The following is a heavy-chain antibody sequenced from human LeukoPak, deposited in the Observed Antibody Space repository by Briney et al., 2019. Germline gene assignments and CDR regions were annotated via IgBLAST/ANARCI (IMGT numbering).Heavy chain of an antibody. CDR1: GYTFTSYY. J-gene: IGHJ3*02. Sequence: SVKVSCKASGYTFTSYYMHWVRQAPGQGLEWMGGIIPIFGTANYAQKFQGRVTITADESTSTAYMELSSLRSEDTAVYYCARGAKGLLWFGESSDAFDIWGQGTMVTVSS. V-gene: IGHV1-69*13. CDR3: ARGAKGLLWFGESSDAFDI. CDR2: IIPIFGTA. D-gene: IGHD3-10*01.